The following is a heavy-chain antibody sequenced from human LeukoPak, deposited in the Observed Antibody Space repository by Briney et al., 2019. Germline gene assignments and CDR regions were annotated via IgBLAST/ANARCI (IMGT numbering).Heavy chain of an antibody. CDR2: ISGSGGST. J-gene: IGHJ4*02. CDR1: GFTFSSYA. Sequence: PGGSLRLSCAASGFTFSSYAMSWVRQAPGKGLEWVSAISGSGGSTYYADSVKGRFTISRDNSKNTLYLQMNSLRAEDTAVYYCAKGYDFWSGESYYFDYWGQGTLVTVSS. V-gene: IGHV3-23*01. CDR3: AKGYDFWSGESYYFDY. D-gene: IGHD3-3*01.